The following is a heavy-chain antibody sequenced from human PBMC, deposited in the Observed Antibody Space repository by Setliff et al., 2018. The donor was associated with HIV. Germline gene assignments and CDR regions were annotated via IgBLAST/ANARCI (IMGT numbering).Heavy chain of an antibody. Sequence: SETLSLTCTVSGDSISSYYWNWIRQPPGKALEWIGYIYYGSTHYNPSFEGRVTILVDTSKNQFSLKLRSVTAADTAMYYCARRRCSAASCPDNSWNWLDPWGQGTLVTVSS. D-gene: IGHD2-15*01. CDR3: ARRRCSAASCPDNSWNWLDP. V-gene: IGHV4-59*08. CDR1: GDSISSYY. J-gene: IGHJ5*02. CDR2: IYYGST.